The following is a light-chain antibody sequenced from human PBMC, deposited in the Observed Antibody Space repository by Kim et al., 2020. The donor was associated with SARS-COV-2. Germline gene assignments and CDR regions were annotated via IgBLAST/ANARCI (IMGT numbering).Light chain of an antibody. CDR2: EVS. J-gene: IGLJ2*01. Sequence: GQSVTIPCTGTSRDVGGYDYVSWYQPHPGKAPKLMIYEVSKRPSGVPDRFSGSKSGNTASLTVSGLQADDEAHYYCSSYVGSNNLVFGGGTQLTVL. CDR1: SRDVGGYDY. CDR3: SSYVGSNNLV. V-gene: IGLV2-8*01.